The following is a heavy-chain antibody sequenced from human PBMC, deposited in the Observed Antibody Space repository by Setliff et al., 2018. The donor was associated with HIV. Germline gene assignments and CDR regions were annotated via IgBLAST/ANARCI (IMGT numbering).Heavy chain of an antibody. D-gene: IGHD3-10*01. CDR3: ARFPTYYYGSGTDY. J-gene: IGHJ4*02. V-gene: IGHV4-4*09. CDR2: IYASGRT. Sequence: PSETLSLTCTVFGGSISSYYWNWIRQPPGKGLEWIGNIYASGRTNYNPPLKSRVSISIDTSKNQFSLKLSSVTAADTAVYYCARFPTYYYGSGTDYWGQGTLVTVSS. CDR1: GGSISSYY.